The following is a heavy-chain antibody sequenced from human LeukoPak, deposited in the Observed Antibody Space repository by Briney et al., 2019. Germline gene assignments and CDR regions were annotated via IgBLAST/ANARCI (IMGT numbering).Heavy chain of an antibody. J-gene: IGHJ4*02. CDR2: INHSGST. CDR3: AGGSFRSDTYYYDSRPPYYFDY. D-gene: IGHD3-22*01. CDR1: GGSFSGYY. V-gene: IGHV4-34*01. Sequence: PSETLSLTCAVYGGSFSGYYWSWIRQPPGKGPEWIGEINHSGSTNYNPSLKSRVTISVDTSKNQFSLKLSSVTAADTAVYYCAGGSFRSDTYYYDSRPPYYFDYWGQGTLVTVSS.